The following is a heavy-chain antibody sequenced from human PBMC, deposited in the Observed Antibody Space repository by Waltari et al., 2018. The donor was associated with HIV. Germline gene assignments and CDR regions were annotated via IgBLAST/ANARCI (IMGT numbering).Heavy chain of an antibody. CDR2: LYYPGGT. V-gene: IGHV4-39*01. D-gene: IGHD1-26*01. Sequence: QLQLQESGPGLVKPSETLSLTCTVSGGSVSSSRYFGGWIRQPPGKGLAWIGRLYYPGGTYSNPSLKGRVTISVDTSKNQFSLKVTSVTAADTAVYYCARHALRVGAAYWNFDLWGRGTLVTVSS. CDR1: GGSVSSSRYF. J-gene: IGHJ2*01. CDR3: ARHALRVGAAYWNFDL.